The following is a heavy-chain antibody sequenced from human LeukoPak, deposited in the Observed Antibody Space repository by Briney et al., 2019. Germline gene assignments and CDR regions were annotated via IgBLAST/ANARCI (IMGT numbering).Heavy chain of an antibody. Sequence: GESLKISCKGSGYNFISFWIGWVRQMPGKGLEWMGTIQPTDSNIRYSPSFQGQVTISADKSFTTAYLQWSSLKASDTAMYYCARRGNYYGSGDAFDIWGQGTMVTVSS. J-gene: IGHJ3*02. CDR1: GYNFISFW. CDR2: IQPTDSNI. V-gene: IGHV5-51*01. D-gene: IGHD3-10*01. CDR3: ARRGNYYGSGDAFDI.